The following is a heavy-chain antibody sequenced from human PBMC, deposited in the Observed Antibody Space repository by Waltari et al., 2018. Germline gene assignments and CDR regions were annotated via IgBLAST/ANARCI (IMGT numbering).Heavy chain of an antibody. CDR2: ISGSGGTT. J-gene: IGHJ5*02. V-gene: IGHV3-23*01. D-gene: IGHD3-3*01. Sequence: EVQLLESGGGLVQPGGSLRLSCVASGFTFSNSAISWVRQAPGKGLEWVSTISGSGGTTYYADSVKGRFTISRDNSKSTLYLQMVSLRAEDTALYYCAKDFVRWFDPWGQGTLVTVSS. CDR1: GFTFSNSA. CDR3: AKDFVRWFDP.